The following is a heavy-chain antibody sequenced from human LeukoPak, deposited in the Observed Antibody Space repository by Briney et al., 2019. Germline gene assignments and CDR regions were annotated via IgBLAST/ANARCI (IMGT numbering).Heavy chain of an antibody. CDR2: ISGSGGST. J-gene: IGHJ2*01. D-gene: IGHD1-26*01. CDR3: ARGLHREGYFDL. V-gene: IGHV3-23*01. CDR1: GFTFSSYA. Sequence: GGSLRLSCAASGFTFSSYAMSWVRQAPGKGLEWVSAISGSGGSTYYVDSVKGRFTISRENAKNSLYLQMNSLRAGDTAVYYCARGLHREGYFDLWGRGTLVTVSS.